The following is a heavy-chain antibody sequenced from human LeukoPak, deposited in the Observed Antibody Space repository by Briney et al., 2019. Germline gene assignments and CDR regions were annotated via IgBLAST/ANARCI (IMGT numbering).Heavy chain of an antibody. D-gene: IGHD6-19*01. J-gene: IGHJ4*02. V-gene: IGHV3-15*01. CDR3: TTDPRYSSGWYEDDYFDY. CDR1: GFTFSSYA. Sequence: GGSLRLSCAASGFTFSSYAMSWVRQAPGKGLEWVGRIKSKTDGGTTDYAAPVKGRFTISRDDSKNTLYLQMNSLKTEDTAVYYCTTDPRYSSGWYEDDYFDYWGQGTLVTVSS. CDR2: IKSKTDGGTT.